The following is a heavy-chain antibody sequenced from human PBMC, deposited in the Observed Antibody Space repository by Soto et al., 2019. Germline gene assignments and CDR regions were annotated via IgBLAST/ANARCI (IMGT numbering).Heavy chain of an antibody. CDR1: GFTFSSYG. D-gene: IGHD6-13*01. Sequence: HPGGSLRLSCAASGFTFSSYGMHWVRQAPGKGLEWVAVISYDGSNKYYADSVKGRFTISRDNSKNTLYLQMNSLRAEDTAVYYCAKDLLHSSSRIADYYYYGMDVWGQGTTVTVSS. J-gene: IGHJ6*02. V-gene: IGHV3-30*18. CDR3: AKDLLHSSSRIADYYYYGMDV. CDR2: ISYDGSNK.